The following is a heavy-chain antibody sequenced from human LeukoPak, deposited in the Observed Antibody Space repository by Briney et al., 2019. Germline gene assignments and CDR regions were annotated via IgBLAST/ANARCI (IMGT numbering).Heavy chain of an antibody. V-gene: IGHV3-53*04. CDR3: ARVWFGELAFDY. CDR2: LYSGGST. CDR1: GFTCSSYS. Sequence: GGSLRLSCAASGFTCSSYSMNWVRQAPGKGLEWVSVLYSGGSTYYADSVKGRFTISRHNSKNTLYLQMNSLRAEDTAVYYCARVWFGELAFDYWGQGTLVTVSS. J-gene: IGHJ4*02. D-gene: IGHD3-10*01.